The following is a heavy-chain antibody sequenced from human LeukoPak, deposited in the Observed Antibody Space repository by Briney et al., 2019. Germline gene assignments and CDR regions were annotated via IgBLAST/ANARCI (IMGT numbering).Heavy chain of an antibody. V-gene: IGHV4-59*08. J-gene: IGHJ6*02. D-gene: IGHD6-19*01. CDR3: ARQNSVAGTVYYYYGMDV. Sequence: SETLSLTCTVSGGSISSYYWSWIRQPPGRGLEWIGYIYYSGSTNYNPSLKSRVTISVDTSKNQFSLKLSSVTAADTAVYYCARQNSVAGTVYYYYGMDVWGQGTTVTVSS. CDR2: IYYSGST. CDR1: GGSISSYY.